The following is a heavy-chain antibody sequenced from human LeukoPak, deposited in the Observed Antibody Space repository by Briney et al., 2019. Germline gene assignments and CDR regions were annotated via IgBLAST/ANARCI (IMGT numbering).Heavy chain of an antibody. D-gene: IGHD2-2*01. CDR1: GGSISSYY. Sequence: SETLSLTCTVSGGSISSYYWSWIRQPPGKGLGWIGYIYYSGSTKYNPSLTSRVIISLDTSKNQLSLKLTSVTAADTAVYYCARAAVPAVGLGYYYMDVWGKGTTVTVSS. CDR3: ARAAVPAVGLGYYYMDV. J-gene: IGHJ6*03. CDR2: IYYSGST. V-gene: IGHV4-59*01.